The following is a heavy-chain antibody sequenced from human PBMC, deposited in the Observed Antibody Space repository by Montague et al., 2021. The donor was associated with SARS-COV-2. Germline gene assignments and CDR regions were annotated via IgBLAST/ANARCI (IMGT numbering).Heavy chain of an antibody. Sequence: SETLSLTCAVYGGSFSGYYWSWIHQPPGKGLEWIGEINHSGSTNYNPSLKSRVTISVDTSKNQFSLKLSSVTAADTAVYYCARDRYSSSWYGQKYYFDYWGQGTLVTVSS. V-gene: IGHV4-34*01. J-gene: IGHJ4*02. D-gene: IGHD6-13*01. CDR3: ARDRYSSSWYGQKYYFDY. CDR1: GGSFSGYY. CDR2: INHSGST.